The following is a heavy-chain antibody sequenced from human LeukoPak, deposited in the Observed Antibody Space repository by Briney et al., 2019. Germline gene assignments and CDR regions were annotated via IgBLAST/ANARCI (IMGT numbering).Heavy chain of an antibody. J-gene: IGHJ4*02. D-gene: IGHD3-10*01. V-gene: IGHV3-64D*06. Sequence: PGGSLRLSCSASGFTFSSYAMHWVRQAPGKGLEYVSAISSNGGYTYYADSVKGRFTISRDNSKNTLYLQMSSLRVEDTAVYYCAKGGWFGELLIDYWGQGTLVTVSS. CDR3: AKGGWFGELLIDY. CDR1: GFTFSSYA. CDR2: ISSNGGYT.